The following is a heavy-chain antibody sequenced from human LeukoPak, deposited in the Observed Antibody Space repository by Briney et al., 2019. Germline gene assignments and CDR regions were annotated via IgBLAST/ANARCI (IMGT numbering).Heavy chain of an antibody. J-gene: IGHJ4*02. Sequence: ASVKVSCKASGYTFTGYYMHWVRQAPGQGLEWMGWTSPKTGDTGYAQMFRGRATITRDTPLRTVSMELNSLTSEDTAVYYCAKTPPGGDVDHWGEGTLVTVSS. D-gene: IGHD3-16*01. CDR2: TSPKTGDT. CDR3: AKTPPGGDVDH. V-gene: IGHV1-8*02. CDR1: GYTFTGYY.